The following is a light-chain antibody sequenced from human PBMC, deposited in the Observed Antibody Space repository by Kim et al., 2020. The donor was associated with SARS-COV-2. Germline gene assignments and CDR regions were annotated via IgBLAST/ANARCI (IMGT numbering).Light chain of an antibody. J-gene: IGKJ4*01. Sequence: DIQMTQSPSSLSASVGDRVSINCRASQGVSVKLAWIQQKPGKAPKSLIYAASNLQRGVPSRFSAVGSGTDFTLIISSLQPEDFATYYCQKYKRHPLTFGGRTKVGIK. CDR3: QKYKRHPLT. V-gene: IGKV1-16*01. CDR1: QGVSVK. CDR2: AAS.